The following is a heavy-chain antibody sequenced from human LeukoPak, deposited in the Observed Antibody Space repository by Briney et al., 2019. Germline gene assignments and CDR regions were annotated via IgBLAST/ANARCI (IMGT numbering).Heavy chain of an antibody. CDR3: ARVHYYDSSGYFAGFDY. D-gene: IGHD3-22*01. CDR1: GYTFTSYG. Sequence: GASVKVSCKASGYTFTSYGISWVRQAPGQGLEWMGWISAYNGNTNYAQKLQGRVTMTTDTSTSTAYMELRSLRSDDTAVYYCARVHYYDSSGYFAGFDYWGQGTLVTVSS. CDR2: ISAYNGNT. V-gene: IGHV1-18*01. J-gene: IGHJ4*02.